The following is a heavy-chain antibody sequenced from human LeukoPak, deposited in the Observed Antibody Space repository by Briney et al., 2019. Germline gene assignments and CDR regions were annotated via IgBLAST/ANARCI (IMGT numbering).Heavy chain of an antibody. CDR1: GFTFSDPT. J-gene: IGHJ3*02. Sequence: PGXSLRLSCAASGFTFSDPTIQWVRQASGKGLEWVGRIRSEINGYATAYAASVRGGVTIYRDDEKKKAYVQRDNGKNGDTDVCYCTKQTADDAFDIWGRGTMVTVSS. CDR3: TKQTADDAFDI. V-gene: IGHV3-73*01. CDR2: IRSEINGYAT.